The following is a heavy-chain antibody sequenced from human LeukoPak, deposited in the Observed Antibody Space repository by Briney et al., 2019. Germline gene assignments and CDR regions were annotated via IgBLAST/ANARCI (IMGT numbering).Heavy chain of an antibody. CDR2: ISGSGGST. Sequence: GGSLRLSCAASGFTFSSYAMNWVRQAPGRGLEWVSGISGSGGSTYYADSVKGRFTISRDNSKNTLYLQVNSLRAEDTAVYYCAKGVGDYSNYNCYYFDYWGQGTLVTVSS. J-gene: IGHJ4*02. CDR1: GFTFSSYA. V-gene: IGHV3-23*01. CDR3: AKGVGDYSNYNCYYFDY. D-gene: IGHD4-11*01.